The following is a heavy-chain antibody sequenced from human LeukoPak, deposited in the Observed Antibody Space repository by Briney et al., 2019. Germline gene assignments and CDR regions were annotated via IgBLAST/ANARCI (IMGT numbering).Heavy chain of an antibody. Sequence: PSETLSLTCTVSGGSISSYYWSWIRQPAGKGLEWIGRIYTSGSTNYNPSLKSRVTMSVDTSKNQFSLKLSSVTAADTAVYYCAREGQFMGRTNWFDPWGQGTLVTVSS. J-gene: IGHJ5*02. CDR2: IYTSGST. CDR3: AREGQFMGRTNWFDP. V-gene: IGHV4-4*07. CDR1: GGSISSYY.